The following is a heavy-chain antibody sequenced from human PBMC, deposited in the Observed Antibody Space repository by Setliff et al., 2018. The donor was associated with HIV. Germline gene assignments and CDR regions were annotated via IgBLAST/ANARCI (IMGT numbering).Heavy chain of an antibody. CDR2: IKQDGSGK. D-gene: IGHD1-26*01. Sequence: PGESLKISCAASGFTFSTYWMSWVRQAPGKGLEWVANIKQDGSGKNYMDSVKGRFTISRDNAKNSLYLQMNSLRVEDTAVYYCATDCAVVGGTGSLDSWGQGTLVTVSS. CDR3: ATDCAVVGGTGSLDS. CDR1: GFTFSTYW. V-gene: IGHV3-7*05. J-gene: IGHJ4*02.